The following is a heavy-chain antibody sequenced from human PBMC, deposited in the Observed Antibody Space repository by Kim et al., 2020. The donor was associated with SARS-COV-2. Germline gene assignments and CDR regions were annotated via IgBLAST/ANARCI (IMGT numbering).Heavy chain of an antibody. V-gene: IGHV3-9*01. J-gene: IGHJ3*02. D-gene: IGHD1-26*01. Sequence: GGSLRLSCAASGFTFDDYAMHWVRQAPGKGLEWVSGISWNSGSIGYADSVKGRFTISRDNAKNSLYLQMKSLRAEDTALYYCAKDKVLSPGSFESAFDIWGQGTMVTVSS. CDR3: AKDKVLSPGSFESAFDI. CDR2: ISWNSGSI. CDR1: GFTFDDYA.